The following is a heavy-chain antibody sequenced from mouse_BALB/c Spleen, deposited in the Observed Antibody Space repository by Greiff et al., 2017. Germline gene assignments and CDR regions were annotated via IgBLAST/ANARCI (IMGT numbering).Heavy chain of an antibody. CDR2: INSNGGST. CDR3: ARDLYYDYDGFYYYAMDY. CDR1: GFTFSSYG. D-gene: IGHD2-4*01. J-gene: IGHJ4*01. V-gene: IGHV5-6-3*01. Sequence: EVMLVESGGGLVQPGGSLKLSCAASGFTFSSYGMSWVRQTPDKRLELVATINSNGGSTYYPDSVKGRFTISRDNAKNTLYLQMSSLKSEDTAMYYCARDLYYDYDGFYYYAMDYWGQGTSVTVSS.